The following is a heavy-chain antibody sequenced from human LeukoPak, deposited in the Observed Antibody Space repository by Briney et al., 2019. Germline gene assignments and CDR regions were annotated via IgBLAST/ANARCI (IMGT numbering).Heavy chain of an antibody. V-gene: IGHV3-33*01. CDR2: IWYDGSNK. D-gene: IGHD5-12*01. CDR1: GSTLSSNA. CDR3: VVAEGY. J-gene: IGHJ4*02. Sequence: PGGSLRLSCAASGSTLSSNAMHWVRQAPGKGLEWVAVIWYDGSNKNYADSVKGRFTISRDNSKNTLYLQMNSLRAEDTAVYYCVVAEGYWGQGALVTVSS.